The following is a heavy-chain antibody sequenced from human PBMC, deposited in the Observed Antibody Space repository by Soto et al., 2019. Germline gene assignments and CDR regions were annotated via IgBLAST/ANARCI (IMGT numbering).Heavy chain of an antibody. CDR3: ARGEQYSGRIFDY. CDR2: TYYRSKWYY. CDR1: GYRVSSNSAG. Sequence: SQTLSLTCAIPGYRVSSNSAGLSLVRDAPSRGLEWLGRTYYRSKWYYEYAVSVRGRITINPDTSKNQYSLQLNSVTPEDTAVYFCARGEQYSGRIFDYWGQGTLVTVSS. V-gene: IGHV6-1*01. D-gene: IGHD1-26*01. J-gene: IGHJ4*01.